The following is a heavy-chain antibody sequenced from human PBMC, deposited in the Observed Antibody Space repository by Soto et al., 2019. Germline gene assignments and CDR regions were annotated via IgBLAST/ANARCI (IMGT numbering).Heavy chain of an antibody. D-gene: IGHD3-10*01. J-gene: IGHJ6*02. V-gene: IGHV4-59*01. CDR2: IYYSGST. CDR3: ARDSFEYYYYYGMDV. Sequence: PSETLSLTCTVSGGSISSYYWSWIRQPPGKGLEWIGYIYYSGSTNYNPSLKSRVTISVDTSKNQFSLKLSSVTAADTAVYYCARDSFEYYYYYGMDVWGQGTTVTVSS. CDR1: GGSISSYY.